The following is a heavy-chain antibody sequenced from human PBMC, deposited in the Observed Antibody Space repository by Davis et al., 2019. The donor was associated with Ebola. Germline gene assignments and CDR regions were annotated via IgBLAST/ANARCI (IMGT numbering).Heavy chain of an antibody. V-gene: IGHV5-51*01. CDR1: GYSFTSYW. J-gene: IGHJ6*03. D-gene: IGHD3-3*01. Sequence: GESLKISCKGSGYSFTSYWIGWVRQMPGKGLEWMGIIYPGDSDTRYSPSFQGQVTISADKSISTAYLQWSSLKASDTAMYYCARDVRITIFGEYYYYYMDVWGKGTTVTVSS. CDR3: ARDVRITIFGEYYYYYMDV. CDR2: IYPGDSDT.